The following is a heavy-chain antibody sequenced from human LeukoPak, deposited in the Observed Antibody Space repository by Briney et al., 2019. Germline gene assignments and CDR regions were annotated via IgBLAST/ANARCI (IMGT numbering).Heavy chain of an antibody. CDR2: INPNSGGT. CDR1: GYTFTGYY. V-gene: IGHV1-2*02. Sequence: ASVKVSCKASGYTFTGYYMHWVRQAPGQGLEWMGWINPNSGGTNYAQKFQGRVTMTRDTSINTAYMEVSRLRSDDTAVYYCARARASGYRVFDSDYWGQGTLVTVSS. D-gene: IGHD5-12*01. J-gene: IGHJ4*02. CDR3: ARARASGYRVFDSDY.